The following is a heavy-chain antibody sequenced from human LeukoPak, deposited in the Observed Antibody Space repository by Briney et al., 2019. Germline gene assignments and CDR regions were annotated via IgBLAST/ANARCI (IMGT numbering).Heavy chain of an antibody. J-gene: IGHJ4*02. D-gene: IGHD1-26*01. CDR2: INPNSGGT. V-gene: IGHV1-2*02. CDR3: ARFPMGGGSYPFDY. Sequence: ASVKVSCKASGYTFTGYYMHWVRQAPGQGLEWMGWINPNSGGTNYAQKFQGRVTMTRDTSISTAYMELSRLRSDDTAVYYCARFPMGGGSYPFDYWGQGTLVTVSS. CDR1: GYTFTGYY.